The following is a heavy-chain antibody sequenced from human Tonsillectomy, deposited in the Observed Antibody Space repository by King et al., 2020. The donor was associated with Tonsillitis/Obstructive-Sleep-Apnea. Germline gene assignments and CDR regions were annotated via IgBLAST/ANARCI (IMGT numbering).Heavy chain of an antibody. D-gene: IGHD6-6*01. J-gene: IGHJ4*02. Sequence: VQLQQWGAGLLKPSETLSLTCAVYGGSFSGYYWSWIRQPPGKGREWMGEINHSGSTNYNPSLKSRVTISVDTSKNPFSLKRSTVTAAHTAVYYCARGRSSSYDYWGQGTLVTVSS. CDR2: INHSGST. V-gene: IGHV4-34*01. CDR1: GGSFSGYY. CDR3: ARGRSSSYDY.